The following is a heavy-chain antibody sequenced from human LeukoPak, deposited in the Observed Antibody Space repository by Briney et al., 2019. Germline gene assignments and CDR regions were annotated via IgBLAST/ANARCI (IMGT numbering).Heavy chain of an antibody. J-gene: IGHJ4*02. CDR3: AKLATSDTGETY. Sequence: ASVKVSCKASGGAFSSYATTWVRQAPGQGLEWMGGIIPVFGTPDYAQKFQDRVTITADESTSTVYMELRSLRSEDTAIYYCAKLATSDTGETYWGQGTLVTVSS. CDR1: GGAFSSYA. V-gene: IGHV1-69*13. D-gene: IGHD3-16*01. CDR2: IIPVFGTP.